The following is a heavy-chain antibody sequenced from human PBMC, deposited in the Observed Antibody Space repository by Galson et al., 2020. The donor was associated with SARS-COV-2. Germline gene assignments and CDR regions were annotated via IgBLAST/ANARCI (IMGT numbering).Heavy chain of an antibody. D-gene: IGHD6-13*01. CDR2: IIPIFGTA. J-gene: IGHJ5*02. V-gene: IGHV1-69*13. Sequence: SVKVSCKASGGTFSSYAISWVRQAPGQGLEWMGGIIPIFGTANYAQKFQGRVTIIADESTSTAYMELSSLRSEDTAVYYCASGFRSTHSHPSLSDSSSWYRWFDPWGQGTLVTVSS. CDR3: ASGFRSTHSHPSLSDSSSWYRWFDP. CDR1: GGTFSSYA.